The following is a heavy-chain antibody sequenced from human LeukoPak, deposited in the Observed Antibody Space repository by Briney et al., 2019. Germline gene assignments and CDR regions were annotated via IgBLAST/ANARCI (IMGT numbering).Heavy chain of an antibody. D-gene: IGHD6-19*01. CDR1: GGSISSGDYY. Sequence: SETLSLTCTVSGGSISSGDYYWSWIRQPPGKGLEWIGYIYYSGSTYYNPSLKSRVTISVDTSKNQFSLKLSSVTAADTAVYYCARAGLAVAGTGEFDYWGQGTLVTVSS. CDR3: ARAGLAVAGTGEFDY. V-gene: IGHV4-30-4*01. J-gene: IGHJ4*02. CDR2: IYYSGST.